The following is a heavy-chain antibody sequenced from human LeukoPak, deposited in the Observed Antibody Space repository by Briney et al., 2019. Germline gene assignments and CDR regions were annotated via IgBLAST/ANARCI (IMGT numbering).Heavy chain of an antibody. J-gene: IGHJ4*02. CDR1: GYTFTSYY. V-gene: IGHV1-46*01. CDR2: INPSGGST. CDR3: ARDVGYSSSWPESRFDY. Sequence: ASVKVSCKASGYTFTSYYMHWVRQAPGQGLEWMGIINPSGGSTSYAQKFQGRVTMTRDTSISTAYMELSRLRSDDTAVYYCARDVGYSSSWPESRFDYWGQGTLVTVSS. D-gene: IGHD6-13*01.